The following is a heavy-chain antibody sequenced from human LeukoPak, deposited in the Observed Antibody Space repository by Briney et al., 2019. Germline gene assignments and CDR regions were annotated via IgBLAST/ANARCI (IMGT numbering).Heavy chain of an antibody. V-gene: IGHV4-59*01. CDR3: ARGMQQLYHFDS. J-gene: IGHJ4*02. D-gene: IGHD6-13*01. CDR2: IYYSGST. Sequence: SETLSLTCAVSGGSISSYYWSWIRRPPGKGLEWIGYIYYSGSTNYNPSLKSRVTISVDTSKNQFSLKLLSVTAADTAAYYCARGMQQLYHFDSWGRGTLVTVSS. CDR1: GGSISSYY.